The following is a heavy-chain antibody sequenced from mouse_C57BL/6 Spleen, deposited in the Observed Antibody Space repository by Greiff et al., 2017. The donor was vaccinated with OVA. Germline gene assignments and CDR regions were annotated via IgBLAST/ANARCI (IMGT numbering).Heavy chain of an antibody. V-gene: IGHV1-5*01. CDR3: TRWITTVVATDWYFDV. CDR1: GYTFTGYW. J-gene: IGHJ1*03. D-gene: IGHD1-1*01. Sequence: VQLQQSGTVLARPGASVKMSCKTSGYTFTGYWMHWVKQRPGQGLEWIGAIYPGNSDTSYNQKFKGKAKLTAVTSASTAYMELSSLTNEDSAVYYCTRWITTVVATDWYFDVWGTGTTVTVSS. CDR2: IYPGNSDT.